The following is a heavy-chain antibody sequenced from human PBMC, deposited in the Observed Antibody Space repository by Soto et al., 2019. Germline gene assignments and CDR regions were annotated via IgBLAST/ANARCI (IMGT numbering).Heavy chain of an antibody. CDR3: EKGSPYSSGWYAPIFVY. CDR1: GFSFSDYA. D-gene: IGHD6-13*01. J-gene: IGHJ4*02. CDR2: ISESGGST. V-gene: IGHV3-23*01. Sequence: HPGGSLRLSCAASGFSFSDYAMSWVRQAPGKGLEWVSVISESGGSTHYADSVRGRFTVSRDNSKNSLSLRMNSLRDEDTAVYFCEKGSPYSSGWYAPIFVYCGQGALVTVSS.